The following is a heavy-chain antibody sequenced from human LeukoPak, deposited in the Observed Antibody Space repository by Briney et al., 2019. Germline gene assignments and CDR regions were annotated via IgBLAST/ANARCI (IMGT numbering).Heavy chain of an antibody. D-gene: IGHD5-18*01. CDR3: AKGDSYGTTNWFDP. CDR1: GFTFSSYG. J-gene: IGHJ5*02. Sequence: GGSLRLSCAASGFTFSSYGMHWVRQAPGKGLEWVAFTRYDGSNKYYADSVKGRFTISRDNSKNTLYLQMNSQRAEDTAVYYCAKGDSYGTTNWFDPWGQGTLVTVSS. CDR2: TRYDGSNK. V-gene: IGHV3-30*02.